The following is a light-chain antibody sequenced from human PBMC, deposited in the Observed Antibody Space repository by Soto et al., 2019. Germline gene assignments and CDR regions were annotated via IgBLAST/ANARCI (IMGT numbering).Light chain of an antibody. CDR2: GAS. CDR3: QQYGSSPIT. Sequence: EVGLTQSPGTVSLSTGERATLSCRASQSVSKNYLVWYQQKPGQALRLLIYGASSRATGIPDRFSGSGSGTDFTLTISRLEPADFAVYYCQQYGSSPITFGQGTRLEIK. V-gene: IGKV3-20*01. J-gene: IGKJ5*01. CDR1: QSVSKNY.